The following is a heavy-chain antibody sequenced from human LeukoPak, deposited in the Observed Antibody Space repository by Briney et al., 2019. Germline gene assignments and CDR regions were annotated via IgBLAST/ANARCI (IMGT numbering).Heavy chain of an antibody. D-gene: IGHD4-23*01. V-gene: IGHV3-48*01. CDR3: ANLLRWEPY. CDR1: GFTFSTYS. Sequence: GGSLRLSCAASGFTFSTYSMNWVRQAPGKGLEWVSGIDSGSNNIHYADSVKGRFTISRDDAKSSLYLQMDSLRAEDTAVYYCANLLRWEPYWGQGTLVTVSS. CDR2: IDSGSNNI. J-gene: IGHJ4*02.